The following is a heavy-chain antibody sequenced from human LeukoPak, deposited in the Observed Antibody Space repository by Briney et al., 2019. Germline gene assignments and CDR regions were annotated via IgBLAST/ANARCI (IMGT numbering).Heavy chain of an antibody. V-gene: IGHV3-23*01. CDR2: ISGSGGIT. D-gene: IGHD6-13*01. J-gene: IGHJ6*02. CDR3: AKAQQLVRNGMDV. CDR1: GFTFSSYA. Sequence: GGSLRLSCAASGFTFSSYAMSWVRQAPGKGLEWVSAISGSGGITYYADSVKGRFTISRDNSKNTLYLQMHSLRAEDSAVYYCAKAQQLVRNGMDVWGQGTTVTVSS.